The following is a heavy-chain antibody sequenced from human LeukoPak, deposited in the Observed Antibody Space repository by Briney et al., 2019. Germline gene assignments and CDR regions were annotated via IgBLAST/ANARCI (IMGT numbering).Heavy chain of an antibody. CDR1: GFTVSSNS. D-gene: IGHD4/OR15-4a*01. CDR3: ARRAGAYSHPYDY. V-gene: IGHV3-53*01. J-gene: IGHJ4*02. Sequence: GGSLRLSCTVSGFTVSSNSMSWVRQAPGKGLEWVSFIYSDNAHYSDSVKGRFTITRDNSKNTLYLQMNSLRAEDTAVYYCARRAGAYSHPYDYWGQGTLVTVSS. CDR2: IYSDNA.